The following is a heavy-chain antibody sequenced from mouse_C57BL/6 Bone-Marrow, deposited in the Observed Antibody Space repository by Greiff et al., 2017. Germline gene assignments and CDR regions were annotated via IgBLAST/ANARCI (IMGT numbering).Heavy chain of an antibody. CDR3: ARWVYDYDAMDY. CDR1: GYTFTNYW. Sequence: VMLVESGAELVRPGTSVKMSCKASGYTFTNYWIGWAKQRPGHGLEWIGDIYPGGGYTNYNEKFKGKATLTADKSSSTAYMQFSSLTSEDSAIYYCARWVYDYDAMDYWGQGTSVTVSS. V-gene: IGHV1-63*01. D-gene: IGHD2-3*01. CDR2: IYPGGGYT. J-gene: IGHJ4*01.